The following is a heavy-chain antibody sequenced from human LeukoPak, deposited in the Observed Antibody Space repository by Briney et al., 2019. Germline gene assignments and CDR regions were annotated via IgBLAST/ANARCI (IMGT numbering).Heavy chain of an antibody. J-gene: IGHJ4*02. CDR1: GFTFSSYG. D-gene: IGHD1-26*01. Sequence: PGRSLRLSCAASGFTFSSYGMHWVRQAPGKGLEWVAVISYDGSNEYYADSVKGRFTISRDNSKNTLYLQMNSLRAEDTAVYYCAKSGGSYFDYWGQATLVTVSS. CDR3: AKSGGSYFDY. V-gene: IGHV3-30*18. CDR2: ISYDGSNE.